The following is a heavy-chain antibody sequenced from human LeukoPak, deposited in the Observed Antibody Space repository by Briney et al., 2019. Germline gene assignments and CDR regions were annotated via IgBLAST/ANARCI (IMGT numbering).Heavy chain of an antibody. Sequence: SETLSLTCTVSGGSISSYYWSWIRQPPGKGLEWMGYIYYSGSTNYNPSLKSRVTISVDTSKNQFSLKLSSVTAADTAVYYCARAEAAGATLYYYYYGMDVWGQGTTVTVSS. CDR1: GGSISSYY. CDR3: ARAEAAGATLYYYYYGMDV. CDR2: IYYSGST. J-gene: IGHJ6*02. D-gene: IGHD6-19*01. V-gene: IGHV4-59*01.